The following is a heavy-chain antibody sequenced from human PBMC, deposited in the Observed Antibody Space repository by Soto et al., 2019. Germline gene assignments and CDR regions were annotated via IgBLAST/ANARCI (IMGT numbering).Heavy chain of an antibody. J-gene: IGHJ6*02. D-gene: IGHD3-10*01. CDR2: IYYSGST. CDR3: AGLTGRHYGFDYYYYGMDV. Sequence: SETLSLTCTVSGGSISSSSYYWGWIRQPPGKGLEWIGSIYYSGSTYYNPSLKSRVTISVDTSKDQFSLKLSSVTAADTAVYYCAGLTGRHYGFDYYYYGMDVWGQGTTITVSS. V-gene: IGHV4-39*01. CDR1: GGSISSSSYY.